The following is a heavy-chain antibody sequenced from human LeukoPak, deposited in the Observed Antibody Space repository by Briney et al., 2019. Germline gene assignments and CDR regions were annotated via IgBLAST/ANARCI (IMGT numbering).Heavy chain of an antibody. J-gene: IGHJ6*03. CDR1: GGSISSYY. D-gene: IGHD2-2*01. CDR3: ARVVYCSSTSCPAGDYYYYYYMDV. CDR2: IYYSGST. V-gene: IGHV4-59*01. Sequence: PSETLSLTCTVSGGSISSYYWSWIRQPPGKGLEWIGYIYYSGSTNYNPSLKSRVTISVDTSKNQFSLKLSSVTAADTAVYYCARVVYCSSTSCPAGDYYYYYYMDVWGKGTTVTVSS.